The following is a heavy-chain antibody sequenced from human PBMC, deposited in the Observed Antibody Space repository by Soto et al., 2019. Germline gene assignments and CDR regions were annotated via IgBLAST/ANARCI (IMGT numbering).Heavy chain of an antibody. CDR1: GYTFTSYR. CDR3: ARREGGSGPYYYYYGMDV. J-gene: IGHJ6*02. D-gene: IGHD3-10*01. CDR2: ISAYNGNT. V-gene: IGHV1-18*01. Sequence: QVQLVQSGAEVKKPGASVKVSCKASGYTFTSYRISWVRQAPGQGLEWMGWISAYNGNTNYAQKLQGRVTMTTDTSTSTAYMELRSLRSDDTAVYYCARREGGSGPYYYYYGMDVWGQGTTVTVSS.